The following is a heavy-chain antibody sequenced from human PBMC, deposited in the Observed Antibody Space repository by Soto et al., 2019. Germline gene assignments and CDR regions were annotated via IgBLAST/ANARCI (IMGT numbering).Heavy chain of an antibody. Sequence: LGESLKISCHTSGYSFSTYWIGWVRQMPGKGLEWMGIIYPDDSDTRYSPSVQGLVTISADKSISTAYLHWSSLKASDTAMYYCARPLITDYYYGMDVWGQGTTVTVSS. J-gene: IGHJ6*02. CDR2: IYPDDSDT. CDR1: GYSFSTYW. CDR3: ARPLITDYYYGMDV. V-gene: IGHV5-51*01. D-gene: IGHD3-16*01.